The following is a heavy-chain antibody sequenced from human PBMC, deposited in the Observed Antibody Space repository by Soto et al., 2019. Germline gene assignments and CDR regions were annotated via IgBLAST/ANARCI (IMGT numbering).Heavy chain of an antibody. D-gene: IGHD3-3*01. CDR1: GFTFSSYG. J-gene: IGHJ3*02. V-gene: IGHV3-33*01. CDR3: ARDGRYYDFWSGTDAFDI. CDR2: IWYDGSNK. Sequence: QVQLVESGGGVVQPGRSLRLSCAASGFTFSSYGMHWVRQAPGKGLEWVAVIWYDGSNKYYADSVKGRFTISRDNSKNTQYLQMNSLRAEDTAVYYCARDGRYYDFWSGTDAFDIWGQGTMVTVSS.